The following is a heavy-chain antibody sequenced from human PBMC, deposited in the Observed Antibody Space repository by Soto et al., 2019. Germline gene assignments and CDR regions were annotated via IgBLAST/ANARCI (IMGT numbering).Heavy chain of an antibody. CDR1: GFTFTNAW. Sequence: EVQLVESGGGLVKPGESLRHSCAASGFTFTNAWMNWVRQAPGEGPEWVGRVKTKADGGTTDYAAPAKGRFTISRDDSINTVYLQMNSLKIEDTAVYYCTSRIKTTNDYWGQGTLVTVSS. CDR2: VKTKADGGTT. D-gene: IGHD1-1*01. J-gene: IGHJ4*02. CDR3: TSRIKTTNDY. V-gene: IGHV3-15*07.